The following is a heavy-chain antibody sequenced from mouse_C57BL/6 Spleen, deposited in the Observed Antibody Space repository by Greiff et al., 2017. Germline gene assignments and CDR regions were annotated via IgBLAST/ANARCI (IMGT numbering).Heavy chain of an antibody. CDR2: IYPGDGDT. V-gene: IGHV1-82*01. Sequence: QVQLQQSGPELVKPGASVKISCKASGYAFSSSWMNWVKQRPGKGLEWIGRIYPGDGDTNYNGKFKGKATRTADKSSNTAYMQLNSLTTAGSAVYSCAYYCGSGSAGFAYWGQGTLVTVSA. J-gene: IGHJ3*01. D-gene: IGHD1-1*01. CDR1: GYAFSSSW. CDR3: AYYCGSGSAGFAY.